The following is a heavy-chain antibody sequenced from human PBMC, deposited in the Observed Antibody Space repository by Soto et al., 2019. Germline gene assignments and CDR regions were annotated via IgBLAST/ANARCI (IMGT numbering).Heavy chain of an antibody. J-gene: IGHJ4*02. D-gene: IGHD6-13*01. CDR3: MVSSSWGAFDY. CDR1: GFTFSNAW. Sequence: GGSLRLSCAASGFTFSNAWMNWVRQAPGKGLEWVGRIKSKTDGGTTDYAAPVKGRFTISRDDSKNTLYLQMNSLKTEDTAVYYCMVSSSWGAFDYWGQGTLVTVSS. CDR2: IKSKTDGGTT. V-gene: IGHV3-15*07.